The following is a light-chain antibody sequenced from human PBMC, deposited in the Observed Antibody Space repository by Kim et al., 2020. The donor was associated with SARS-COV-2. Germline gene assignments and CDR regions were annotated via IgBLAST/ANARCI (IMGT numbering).Light chain of an antibody. V-gene: IGLV7-43*01. CDR2: STT. CDR3: LLYFGDAHWV. CDR1: SGPVTSHYY. Sequence: QTVVTQEPSLTVSPGETVTLTCASSSGPVTSHYYPNWFQQRPGQPPKALIYSTTNKHSWAPARFSGSLLGDKAALTVSDVQPEDEADYYCLLYFGDAHWVSGGGTKLTVL. J-gene: IGLJ3*02.